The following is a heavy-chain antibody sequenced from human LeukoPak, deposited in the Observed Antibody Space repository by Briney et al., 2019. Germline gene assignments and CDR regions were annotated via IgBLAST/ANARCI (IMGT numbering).Heavy chain of an antibody. Sequence: PGGSLRLSCADSGFTFSSYDMSWVRQAPGKGLEWVSAISDSDGNTYYADSVKGRFTISRDNSKNTLYLQMNSLRAEDMAVYYCARDKVVKSVNYYYYYMDVWGKGTTVTVSS. CDR1: GFTFSSYD. V-gene: IGHV3-23*01. J-gene: IGHJ6*03. D-gene: IGHD4-23*01. CDR2: ISDSDGNT. CDR3: ARDKVVKSVNYYYYYMDV.